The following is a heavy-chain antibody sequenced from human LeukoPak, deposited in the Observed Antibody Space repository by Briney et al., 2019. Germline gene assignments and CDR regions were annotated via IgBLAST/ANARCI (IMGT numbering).Heavy chain of an antibody. D-gene: IGHD4-17*01. V-gene: IGHV3-23*01. Sequence: GGSLGLSCAASGFTFSSYAMSWVRQAPGKGLDWVSAISGSGGSTYYADSVKGRFTISRDNSKNTLYLQMNSLRAEDTAVYYCAKATVLYYFDYWGQGTLVTVSS. CDR1: GFTFSSYA. J-gene: IGHJ4*02. CDR3: AKATVLYYFDY. CDR2: ISGSGGST.